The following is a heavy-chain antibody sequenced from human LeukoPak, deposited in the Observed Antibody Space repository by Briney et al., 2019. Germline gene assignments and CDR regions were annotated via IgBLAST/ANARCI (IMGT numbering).Heavy chain of an antibody. CDR3: AKVDAAGTYYFDY. V-gene: IGHV3-23*01. D-gene: IGHD6-13*01. Sequence: PGGSLRLSCAASGFTFSSYAMNWVRQAPGKGLEWVSAMSGSADSAYYADSVKGRFTISRDNSKNTLYLQMNSLRAEDTAVYYCAKVDAAGTYYFDYWGQGTLVTVSS. CDR2: MSGSADSA. CDR1: GFTFSSYA. J-gene: IGHJ4*02.